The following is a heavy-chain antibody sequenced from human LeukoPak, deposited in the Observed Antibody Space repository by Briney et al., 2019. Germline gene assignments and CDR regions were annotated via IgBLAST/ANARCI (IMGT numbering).Heavy chain of an antibody. CDR3: ARYMISSGYHDY. V-gene: IGHV1-69*13. Sequence: VASVTVSFKASGGTFIIYAISWVRQAPGQGLEWMGGIIPIFGTANYAQKFQGRVTITADESTSTAYMELSSLRSEDTAVYYCARYMISSGYHDYWGQGTLVTVSS. D-gene: IGHD3-22*01. J-gene: IGHJ4*02. CDR2: IIPIFGTA. CDR1: GGTFIIYA.